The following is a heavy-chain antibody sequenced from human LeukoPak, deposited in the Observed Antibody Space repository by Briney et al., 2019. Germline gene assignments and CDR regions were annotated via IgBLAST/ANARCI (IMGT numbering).Heavy chain of an antibody. V-gene: IGHV3-7*01. J-gene: IGHJ4*02. CDR3: GRDSIRGPEWEIDY. D-gene: IGHD1-26*01. CDR2: IKQDGSEK. Sequence: GGSLRLSCAVSGFTFSNYWMTWVRQAPGKGLEWVANIKQDGSEKYYVDSVKGQFTISRNNAKNSLYLQMNSLRAEDTAVYYCGRDSIRGPEWEIDYWGQGDLVTVSS. CDR1: GFTFSNYW.